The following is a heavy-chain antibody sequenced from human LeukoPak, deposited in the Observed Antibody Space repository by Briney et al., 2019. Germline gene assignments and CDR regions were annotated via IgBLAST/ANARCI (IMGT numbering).Heavy chain of an antibody. D-gene: IGHD3-3*02. CDR1: GFTFSSYG. Sequence: QPGXXLRLSCAASGFTFSSYGMHWVRQAPGKGLEWVSYIQYDGSDIYYADSVKGRFTISRDNSKNTLYLQMNSLRPEDTAVYYCAGKASAFFFDYWGQGTLVTVSS. J-gene: IGHJ4*02. CDR2: IQYDGSDI. CDR3: AGKASAFFFDY. V-gene: IGHV3-30*02.